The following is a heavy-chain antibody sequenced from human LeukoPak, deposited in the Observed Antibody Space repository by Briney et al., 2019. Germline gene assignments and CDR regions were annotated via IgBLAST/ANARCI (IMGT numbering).Heavy chain of an antibody. D-gene: IGHD3-22*01. CDR1: GFTFSSYA. CDR2: IIGSGGRT. Sequence: GGSLRLSCAASGFTFSSYAMSWVRQPPGKGLEWVSTIIGSGGRTYYADFVKGRFTISRDNSKNTLYLQMNSLRAEDTAVYYCAKTNLYYDSSGYYSDYFDYWGQGTLVTVSS. V-gene: IGHV3-23*01. CDR3: AKTNLYYDSSGYYSDYFDY. J-gene: IGHJ4*02.